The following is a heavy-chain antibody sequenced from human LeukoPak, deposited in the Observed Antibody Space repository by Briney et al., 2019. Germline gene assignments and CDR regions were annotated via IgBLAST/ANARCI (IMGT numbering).Heavy chain of an antibody. J-gene: IGHJ4*02. CDR2: TRYDGSKK. D-gene: IGHD6-19*01. CDR1: GFTFSNYP. CDR3: TKGVSGWSEDN. Sequence: GGSLRLSCAASGFTFSNYPMHWVRQAPGKGLEWVAFTRYDGSKKYYADSVKGRFTISRDNSKNTLYLQMDSLRVEDTAVYYCTKGVSGWSEDNWGQGTLVTVSS. V-gene: IGHV3-30*02.